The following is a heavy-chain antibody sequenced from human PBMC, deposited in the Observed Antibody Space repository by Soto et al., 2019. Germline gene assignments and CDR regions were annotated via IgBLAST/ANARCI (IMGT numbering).Heavy chain of an antibody. J-gene: IGHJ6*02. Sequence: ASVKVSCKGSGYTFTSYGISWVRQAPGQGLEWMGWISAYNGNTDYAQKLQGRVTMTTDTSTSTAYMELRSLRSDDTAVYYCARDQAVYCISTSCLNALYYYYYGMEVWGQGTTVTVSS. CDR3: ARDQAVYCISTSCLNALYYYYYGMEV. CDR1: GYTFTSYG. CDR2: ISAYNGNT. V-gene: IGHV1-18*01. D-gene: IGHD2-2*01.